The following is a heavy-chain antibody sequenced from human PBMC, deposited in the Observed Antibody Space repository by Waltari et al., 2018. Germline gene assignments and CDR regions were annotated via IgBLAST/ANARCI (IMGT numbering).Heavy chain of an antibody. J-gene: IGHJ4*02. D-gene: IGHD5-18*01. CDR3: ARDLPSGYSYGYFDY. V-gene: IGHV3-48*01. CDR1: GFTFSSYS. CDR2: ISSSSTI. Sequence: EVQLVESGGGLVQPGGSLRLSCAASGFTFSSYSMNWVRQAPGKGLEWVSYISSSSTIYYADSVKGRFTISRDNAKNSLYLQMNSLRAEDTAVYYCARDLPSGYSYGYFDYWGQGTLVTVSS.